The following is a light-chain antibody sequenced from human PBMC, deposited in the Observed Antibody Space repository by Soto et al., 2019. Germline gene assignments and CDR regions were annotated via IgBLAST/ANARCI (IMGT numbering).Light chain of an antibody. Sequence: IAVTQSPSSLAASLGDRVTITCRASQTIGTYVNWYRQKSGAAPKLLTYDASTLQSGVSSRFRGGASGTDFTLAISSLQLDDCATYYGQQSYNTPRTFGQGTKVEIK. V-gene: IGKV1-39*01. CDR3: QQSYNTPRT. J-gene: IGKJ1*01. CDR2: DAS. CDR1: QTIGTY.